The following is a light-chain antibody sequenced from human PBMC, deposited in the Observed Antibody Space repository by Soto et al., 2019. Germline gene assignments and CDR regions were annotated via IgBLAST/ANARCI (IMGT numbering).Light chain of an antibody. Sequence: DIQMTQSPSSLSASLGDRVTITCRASQSISTYLNWFQQKPGKAPKLLIYTASSLQSGVPSRFSGSGSGTDFTRTISNLQPEDFATYYCHQNYGTPLTFGGGTKVKIK. V-gene: IGKV1-39*01. CDR2: TAS. J-gene: IGKJ4*01. CDR1: QSISTY. CDR3: HQNYGTPLT.